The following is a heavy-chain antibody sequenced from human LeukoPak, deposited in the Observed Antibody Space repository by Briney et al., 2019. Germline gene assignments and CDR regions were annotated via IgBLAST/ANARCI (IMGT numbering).Heavy chain of an antibody. J-gene: IGHJ4*02. CDR1: GGSFSGYY. Sequence: PSETLSLTCAVYGGSFSGYYWSWIRQPPGKGLEWIGEINHSGSTNYNPSLKSRVTISVDTSKNQFSLKLSSVTAADTAVYYCAGRGDYGAFDYWGQGTLVTVSS. CDR3: AGRGDYGAFDY. D-gene: IGHD4-17*01. V-gene: IGHV4-34*01. CDR2: INHSGST.